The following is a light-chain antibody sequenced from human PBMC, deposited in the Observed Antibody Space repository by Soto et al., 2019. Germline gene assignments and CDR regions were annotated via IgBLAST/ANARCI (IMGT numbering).Light chain of an antibody. V-gene: IGLV2-14*01. CDR3: SSYTSSSTLV. CDR2: EVS. CDR1: SSDVGGYNY. J-gene: IGLJ1*01. Sequence: ALTQPASVSGSPGQSITISCTGTSSDVGGYNYVSWYQQHPGKAPKLMIYEVSNRPSGVSNRFSGSKSGNTASLTISGLQAEDEADYYCSSYTSSSTLVFGSGTKVTVL.